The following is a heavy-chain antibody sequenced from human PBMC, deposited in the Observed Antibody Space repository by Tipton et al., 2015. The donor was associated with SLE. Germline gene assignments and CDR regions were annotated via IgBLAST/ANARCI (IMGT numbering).Heavy chain of an antibody. D-gene: IGHD3-3*01. Sequence: TLSLTCTVSGGSIRSSAYYWGWIRQPPGKGLEWIGTISYDGSTYYDPSLKGRVTISVDTSKTHFSLNLTSVTAADTAVYYCARAYYDFWSGYYRPYYFDYWGQGTLVTVSS. J-gene: IGHJ4*02. CDR1: GGSIRSSAYY. V-gene: IGHV4-39*07. CDR2: ISYDGST. CDR3: ARAYYDFWSGYYRPYYFDY.